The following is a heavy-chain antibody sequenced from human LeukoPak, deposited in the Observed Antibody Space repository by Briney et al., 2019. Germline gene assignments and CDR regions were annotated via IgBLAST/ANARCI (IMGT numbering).Heavy chain of an antibody. D-gene: IGHD4-17*01. CDR1: GYTFTGYY. CDR2: INPNSGGT. J-gene: IGHJ6*03. CDR3: ARSHDYGDYGGYYYYYMDV. V-gene: IGHV1-2*02. Sequence: ASVKVSCKASGYTFTGYYMHWVRQAPGQGLEWMGWINPNSGGTNYAQKFQGRVTMTRDTSISTAYMELSRLRSDDTAVYYCARSHDYGDYGGYYYYYMDVWGKGTTVTVSS.